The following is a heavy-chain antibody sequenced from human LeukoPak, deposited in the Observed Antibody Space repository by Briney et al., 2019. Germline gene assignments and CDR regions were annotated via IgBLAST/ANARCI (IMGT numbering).Heavy chain of an antibody. J-gene: IGHJ6*02. Sequence: PGGSLRLSCAASGFTFSSYGMHWVRQAPGKGLEWVAVISYDGSNKYYADSVKGRFTISRDNSKNTLYLQMNSLRAEDTAVYYCAKDQDRPPQYYYYGMDVWGQGTTVTVS. V-gene: IGHV3-30*18. CDR1: GFTFSSYG. CDR2: ISYDGSNK. CDR3: AKDQDRPPQYYYYGMDV. D-gene: IGHD1-14*01.